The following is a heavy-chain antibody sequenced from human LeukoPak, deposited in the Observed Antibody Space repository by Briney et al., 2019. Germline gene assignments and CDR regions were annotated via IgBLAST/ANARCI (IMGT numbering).Heavy chain of an antibody. V-gene: IGHV3-30*03. CDR1: GFTFSSYG. CDR2: ISYDGSNK. D-gene: IGHD3-10*01. J-gene: IGHJ4*02. CDR3: AREGSMVRGVIHY. Sequence: GRSLRLSCAASGFTFSSYGMHWVRQAPGKGLEWVAVISYDGSNKYYADSVKGRFTISRDNSKNTLYLQMNSLRAEDTAVYYCAREGSMVRGVIHYWGQGTLVTVSS.